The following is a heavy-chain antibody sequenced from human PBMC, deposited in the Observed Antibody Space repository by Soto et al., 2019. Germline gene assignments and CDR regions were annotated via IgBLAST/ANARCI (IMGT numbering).Heavy chain of an antibody. CDR1: GFTFSSYA. CDR3: AKDRWELNWFDP. J-gene: IGHJ5*02. Sequence: GGSLRLSCAASGFTFSSYAMSWVRQAPGKGLEWVSAISGSGGSTYYADPVKGRFTISRGNSKNTLYLQMNSLRAEDTAVYYCAKDRWELNWFDPWGQGTLVTVSS. D-gene: IGHD1-26*01. V-gene: IGHV3-23*01. CDR2: ISGSGGST.